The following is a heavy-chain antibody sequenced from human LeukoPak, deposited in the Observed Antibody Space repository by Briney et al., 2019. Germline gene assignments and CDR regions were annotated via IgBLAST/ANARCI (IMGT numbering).Heavy chain of an antibody. J-gene: IGHJ4*02. D-gene: IGHD7-27*01. Sequence: SETLSLPCTVSGGSISSSSYYWGWIRQPPGKGLEWIGSIYYSGSTYYNPSLKSRVTISVDTSKNQFSLKLSSVTAADTAVYYCARQQSGAHWGQGTLVTVSS. V-gene: IGHV4-39*01. CDR1: GGSISSSSYY. CDR3: ARQQSGAH. CDR2: IYYSGST.